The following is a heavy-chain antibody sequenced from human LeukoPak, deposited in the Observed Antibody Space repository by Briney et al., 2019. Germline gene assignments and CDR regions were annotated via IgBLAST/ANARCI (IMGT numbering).Heavy chain of an antibody. CDR3: ARETYCSGGSCYKGNAFDI. Sequence: GGSLRLSCAASGFTFDDYGMSWVRQAPGKGLEWVSGINWNGGSTGYADSVKGRFTISRDNAKNSLYLQMNSLRAEDTAVYYCARETYCSGGSCYKGNAFDIWGQGTMVTVSS. D-gene: IGHD2-15*01. J-gene: IGHJ3*02. CDR1: GFTFDDYG. CDR2: INWNGGST. V-gene: IGHV3-20*04.